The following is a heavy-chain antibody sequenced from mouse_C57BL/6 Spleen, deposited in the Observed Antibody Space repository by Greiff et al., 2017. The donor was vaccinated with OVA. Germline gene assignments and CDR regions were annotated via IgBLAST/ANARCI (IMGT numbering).Heavy chain of an antibody. Sequence: VQLQQSGAELVRPGASVKLSCKASGYTFTDYYINWVKQRPGQGLEWIARIYPGSGNTYYNEKFKGKATLTAEKSSSTAYMQLSSLTSEDSAVYFCARWRNWDGNYWGQGTTLTVSS. CDR3: ARWRNWDGNY. V-gene: IGHV1-76*01. CDR2: IYPGSGNT. CDR1: GYTFTDYY. J-gene: IGHJ2*01. D-gene: IGHD4-1*01.